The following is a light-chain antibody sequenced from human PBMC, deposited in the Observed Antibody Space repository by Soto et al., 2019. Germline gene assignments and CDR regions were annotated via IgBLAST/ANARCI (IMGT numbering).Light chain of an antibody. V-gene: IGLV2-14*03. Sequence: QSSLTQPASVSGSPGQSITISCTESSSDVGEYKYVSWYQQHPGTAPRLIIYDVGNRPSGVSNRFSGSKSGSTASLTISGLQAEDEADYYCSAYTTSIALYVLGAGTKVTLL. CDR1: SSDVGEYKY. CDR3: SAYTTSIALYV. CDR2: DVG. J-gene: IGLJ1*01.